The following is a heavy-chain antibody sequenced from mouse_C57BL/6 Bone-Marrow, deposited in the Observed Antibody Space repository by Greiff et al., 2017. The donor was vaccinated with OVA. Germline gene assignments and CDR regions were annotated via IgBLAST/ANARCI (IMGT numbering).Heavy chain of an antibody. CDR3: ARDGNYLYYFDY. D-gene: IGHD2-1*01. CDR2: IDPSDSET. Sequence: QVQLQQPGAELVRPGSSVKLSCKASGYTFTSYWMHWVKQRPIQGLEWIGNIDPSDSETHYNQKFKDKATLTVDKSSSTAYMQLSSLTSEDSAVYYCARDGNYLYYFDYWGRGTTLTVSS. V-gene: IGHV1-52*01. J-gene: IGHJ2*01. CDR1: GYTFTSYW.